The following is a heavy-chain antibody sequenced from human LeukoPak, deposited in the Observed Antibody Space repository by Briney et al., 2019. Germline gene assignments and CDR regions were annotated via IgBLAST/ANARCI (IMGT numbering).Heavy chain of an antibody. CDR3: AKDSSGWRNYYYGMDV. CDR2: ISGSGGST. J-gene: IGHJ6*02. Sequence: GGALRLSCAASGFTFSSYVMSWVRQAPGKGLEWVSAISGSGGSTYYADSVKGRFTISRDNSKNTLYLQMNSLRAEDTAVYYCAKDSSGWRNYYYGMDVWGQGTTVTVSS. CDR1: GFTFSSYV. V-gene: IGHV3-23*01. D-gene: IGHD6-19*01.